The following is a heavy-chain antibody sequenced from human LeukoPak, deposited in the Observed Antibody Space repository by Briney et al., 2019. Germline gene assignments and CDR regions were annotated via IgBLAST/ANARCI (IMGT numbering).Heavy chain of an antibody. V-gene: IGHV4-34*01. CDR1: GGSFSGYY. CDR3: ARDLGPAYGETGDFDY. J-gene: IGHJ4*02. D-gene: IGHD4-17*01. Sequence: SETLSLTCAVYGGSFSGYYWSWIRQPPGKGLEWIGEIHHSGTTYYNPSLKSRVTMSVDTSKNQFSLSLYSVTAADTAVYYCARDLGPAYGETGDFDYWGQGTLVTVSS. CDR2: IHHSGTT.